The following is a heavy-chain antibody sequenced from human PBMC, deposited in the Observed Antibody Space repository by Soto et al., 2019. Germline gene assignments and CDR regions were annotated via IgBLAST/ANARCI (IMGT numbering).Heavy chain of an antibody. CDR2: IKSKTDGGTT. CDR3: TTYSCSTMILDRFYY. J-gene: IGHJ4*01. V-gene: IGHV3-15*07. CDR1: GFTFSNAW. D-gene: IGHD3-22*01. Sequence: PGGSLRLSCAASGFTFSNAWINWVRQAPGKGLEWVGRIKSKTDGGTTDYAAPVKGRFAISRDDSKNILYLQMNSLKIEDTAVYYCTTYSCSTMILDRFYYWSHGTLVPVSS.